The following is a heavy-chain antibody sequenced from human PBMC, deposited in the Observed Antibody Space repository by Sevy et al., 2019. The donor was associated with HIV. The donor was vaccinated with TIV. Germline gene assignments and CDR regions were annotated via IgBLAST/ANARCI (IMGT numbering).Heavy chain of an antibody. J-gene: IGHJ6*03. D-gene: IGHD2-2*01. Sequence: GGSLRLSCAASGFTFSSYWMSWVRQAPGKGLEWMANIKQDGSEKYYVDSVKGRFTISSDNAKNSLYLQMNSLGAENTALYYCARAETHVVVVPSAKSPLVYYYYMDVWGKGTTVTVSS. CDR1: GFTFSSYW. CDR2: IKQDGSEK. V-gene: IGHV3-7*03. CDR3: ARAETHVVVVPSAKSPLVYYYYMDV.